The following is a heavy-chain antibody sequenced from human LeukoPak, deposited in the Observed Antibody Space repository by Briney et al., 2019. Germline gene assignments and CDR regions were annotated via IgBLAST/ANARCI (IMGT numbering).Heavy chain of an antibody. D-gene: IGHD3-22*01. Sequence: ASVKVSCKASGGTFSSYAISWVRQAPGQGLEWMGRIIPIFGTANYAQKFQGRVTITTDESTSTAYMELSSLRSEDTAVYYCARDPYYYDSSGCYYGYWGQGTLVTVSS. CDR3: ARDPYYYDSSGCYYGY. J-gene: IGHJ4*02. CDR1: GGTFSSYA. CDR2: IIPIFGTA. V-gene: IGHV1-69*05.